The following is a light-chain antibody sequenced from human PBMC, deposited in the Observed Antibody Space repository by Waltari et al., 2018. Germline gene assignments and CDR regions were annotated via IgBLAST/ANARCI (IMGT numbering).Light chain of an antibody. V-gene: IGLV2-14*03. CDR1: SRDVGGYNY. Sequence: QSALTQPASVSGSPGQSTTISCTGTSRDVGGYNYVSWYHQHPGKAPKLMIYDVSNRPSGVSNRFSGSKSGNTASLTISGLQAEDEADYYCSSYTSSSTLWVFGGGTKLTVL. CDR3: SSYTSSSTLWV. CDR2: DVS. J-gene: IGLJ3*02.